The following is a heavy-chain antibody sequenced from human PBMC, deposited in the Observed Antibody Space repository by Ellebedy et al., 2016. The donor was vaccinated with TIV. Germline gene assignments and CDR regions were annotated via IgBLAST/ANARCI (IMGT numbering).Heavy chain of an antibody. V-gene: IGHV3-66*01. CDR1: GFTVSSNY. CDR3: ASTGEGYYYGSGMDFQH. J-gene: IGHJ1*01. CDR2: IYSGGST. D-gene: IGHD3-10*01. Sequence: GGSLRLSCAASGFTVSSNYMSWVRQAPGKGLEWVSVIYSGGSTYYADSVKGRFTISRDNSKNTLYLQMNSLRAEDTAVYYCASTGEGYYYGSGMDFQHWGQGTLVTVSS.